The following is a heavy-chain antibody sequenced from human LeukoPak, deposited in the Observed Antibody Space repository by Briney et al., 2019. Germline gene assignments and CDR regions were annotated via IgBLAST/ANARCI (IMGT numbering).Heavy chain of an antibody. CDR1: GFTFSTYV. J-gene: IGHJ4*02. Sequence: GGSLRLSCAASGFTFSTYVMSWVRQAPGKGLEWVSGISGSGDNTYYADSVKGRFTISRDNSKNTLYLQMNSLRAEDTAVYYCAKDGMATISYCFNYWGQGTLVTVSS. V-gene: IGHV3-23*01. CDR2: ISGSGDNT. CDR3: AKDGMATISYCFNY. D-gene: IGHD5-24*01.